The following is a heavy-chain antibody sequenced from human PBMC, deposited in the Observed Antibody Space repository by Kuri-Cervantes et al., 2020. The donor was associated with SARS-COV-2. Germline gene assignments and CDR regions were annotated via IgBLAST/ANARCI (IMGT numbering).Heavy chain of an antibody. Sequence: SETLSLTCAVYGGSFSGYYWSWIRQPPGKGLEWIGEINHSGSTNYNPSLKSRVTISVDTPKNQFSLKLSSVTAADTAVYYCARDSRKNGGWYIDYWGQGTLVTVSS. CDR2: INHSGST. V-gene: IGHV4-34*01. CDR1: GGSFSGYY. D-gene: IGHD6-19*01. J-gene: IGHJ4*02. CDR3: ARDSRKNGGWYIDY.